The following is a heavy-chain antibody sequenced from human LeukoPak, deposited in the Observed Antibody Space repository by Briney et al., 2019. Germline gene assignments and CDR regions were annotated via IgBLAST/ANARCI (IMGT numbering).Heavy chain of an antibody. D-gene: IGHD6-19*01. Sequence: SETLSLTCAVYGGSFSGYYWSWIRQPPGKGLEWIGEINHSGSTNYNPSLKSRVTISVDTSKNQFSLKLSSVTAADTAVYYCARARSGWGYQDYWGQGTLVTVSS. J-gene: IGHJ4*02. CDR2: INHSGST. V-gene: IGHV4-34*01. CDR1: GGSFSGYY. CDR3: ARARSGWGYQDY.